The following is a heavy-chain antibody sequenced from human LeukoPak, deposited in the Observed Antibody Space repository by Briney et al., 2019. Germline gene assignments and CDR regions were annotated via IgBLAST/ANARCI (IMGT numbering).Heavy chain of an antibody. V-gene: IGHV1-18*01. CDR3: ARDIPDGESGNYYFDY. Sequence: GASVKVSCKASGYTLTSYGISWVRQAPGQGLEWMGWISAYNGNTNYAQKLQGRVTMTTDTSTSTAYMELRSLRSDDTAVYYCARDIPDGESGNYYFDYWGQGTLVTVSS. J-gene: IGHJ4*02. CDR1: GYTLTSYG. D-gene: IGHD1-26*01. CDR2: ISAYNGNT.